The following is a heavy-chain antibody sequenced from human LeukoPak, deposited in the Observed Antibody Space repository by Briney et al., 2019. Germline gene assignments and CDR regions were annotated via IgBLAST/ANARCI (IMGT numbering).Heavy chain of an antibody. V-gene: IGHV3-11*01. CDR2: ISSSGSTI. CDR3: VREGCSYGPPTPFVDY. CDR1: GFTFSDYY. Sequence: GGSLRLSCAVSGFTFSDYYMSWIRQAPGKGLEWVSYISSSGSTIYYADSVKGRFTISRDNAKNSLSLQMNSLRAEDTAVYYCVREGCSYGPPTPFVDYWGQGTLVTVSS. J-gene: IGHJ4*02. D-gene: IGHD5-18*01.